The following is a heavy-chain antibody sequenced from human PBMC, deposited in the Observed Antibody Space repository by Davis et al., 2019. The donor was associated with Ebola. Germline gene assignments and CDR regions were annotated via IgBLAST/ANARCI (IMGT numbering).Heavy chain of an antibody. Sequence: PGGSLRLSCEASGFTFNTYGMHWVRQAPGEGLEWVAVISYDGSSKYYADSVKGRFTISRDNSKNTLSLQMNSLRAEDTAVYYCASSLYSSTWYWFDNWGQGTLVTVSS. D-gene: IGHD6-13*01. V-gene: IGHV3-30*03. J-gene: IGHJ4*02. CDR2: ISYDGSSK. CDR1: GFTFNTYG. CDR3: ASSLYSSTWYWFDN.